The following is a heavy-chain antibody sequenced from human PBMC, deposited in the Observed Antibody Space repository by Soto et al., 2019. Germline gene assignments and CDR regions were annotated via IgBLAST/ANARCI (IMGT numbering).Heavy chain of an antibody. D-gene: IGHD4-17*01. CDR2: INSDGSST. CDR3: AVLSHTTGPNAFDI. J-gene: IGHJ3*02. V-gene: IGHV3-74*01. Sequence: GSLRLSCAASGFTFSSYWMHWVRQAPGKGLVWVSRINSDGSSTSYADSVKGRFTISRDNAKNTLYLQMNSLRAEDTAVYYCAVLSHTTGPNAFDIWGQGTMVTVSS. CDR1: GFTFSSYW.